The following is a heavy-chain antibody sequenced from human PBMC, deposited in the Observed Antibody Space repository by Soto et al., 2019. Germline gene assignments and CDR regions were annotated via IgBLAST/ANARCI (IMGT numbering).Heavy chain of an antibody. CDR2: ISSATNYI. V-gene: IGHV3-21*06. CDR3: ARESEDLTANFDY. Sequence: RRSSAASGVTFTGDTMNWVRQAPGKGLEWVSSISSATNYIYYGDSMKGRFTISSDNAKNSLYLEVNSLRAEDTAVYYCARESEDLTANFDYWGQGTLVTVSS. J-gene: IGHJ4*02. CDR1: GVTFTGDT.